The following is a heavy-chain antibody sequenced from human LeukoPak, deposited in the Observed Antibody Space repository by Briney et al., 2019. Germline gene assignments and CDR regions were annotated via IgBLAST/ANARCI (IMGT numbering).Heavy chain of an antibody. CDR3: ARDKSGRFHRDAFDI. CDR1: GGSISSSSYY. Sequence: SETLSLTCTVSGGSISSSSYYWGWIRQPPGKGLEWIGSIYYSGSTYYNPSLKSRVTISVDTSKNQFSLKLSSVTAADTAVYYCARDKSGRFHRDAFDIWGQGTMVTVSS. V-gene: IGHV4-39*07. D-gene: IGHD3-3*01. J-gene: IGHJ3*02. CDR2: IYYSGST.